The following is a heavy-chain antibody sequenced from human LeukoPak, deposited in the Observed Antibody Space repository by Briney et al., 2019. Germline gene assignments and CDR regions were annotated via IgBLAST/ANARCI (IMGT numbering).Heavy chain of an antibody. CDR1: GFTFSSYG. Sequence: PGGTLRLSCAASGFTFSSYGMSWVRQAPGKGLEWVSAISGSGGSTYYADSVKGRFTISRDNSKNTLYLQMNSLRAEDTAVYYCAKGQRRGYSYGRIDYWGQGTLVTVSS. CDR2: ISGSGGST. CDR3: AKGQRRGYSYGRIDY. D-gene: IGHD5-18*01. V-gene: IGHV3-23*01. J-gene: IGHJ4*02.